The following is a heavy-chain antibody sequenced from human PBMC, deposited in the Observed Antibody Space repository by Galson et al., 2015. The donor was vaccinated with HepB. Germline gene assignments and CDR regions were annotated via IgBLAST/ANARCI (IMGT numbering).Heavy chain of an antibody. D-gene: IGHD3-10*01. V-gene: IGHV1-2*05. CDR1: GYTFTGYH. Sequence: SVKVSCKASGYTFTGYHIHWVRQAPGQGLEWMGRISPDSGGTNFAQKFQGRVTMTRDTSISTAYMEVDRLRSDDTGVYYCAVTLRFGHSAFDYWGQGTLVTVSS. CDR3: AVTLRFGHSAFDY. CDR2: ISPDSGGT. J-gene: IGHJ4*02.